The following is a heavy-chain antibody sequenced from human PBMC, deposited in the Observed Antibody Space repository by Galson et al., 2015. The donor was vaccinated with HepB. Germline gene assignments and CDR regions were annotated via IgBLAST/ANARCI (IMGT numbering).Heavy chain of an antibody. D-gene: IGHD2-2*01. CDR2: IIPIFGTA. J-gene: IGHJ4*02. V-gene: IGHV1-69*13. CDR1: GGTFSNYA. Sequence: SVKVYCKASGGTFSNYAISWVRQAPGQGLEWMGGIIPIFGTANYAQKFQGRVTITADESRSTAYMELSSLRSEDTAVYYCATYYCSRTSCYAHFDYWGQGILVTVSS. CDR3: ATYYCSRTSCYAHFDY.